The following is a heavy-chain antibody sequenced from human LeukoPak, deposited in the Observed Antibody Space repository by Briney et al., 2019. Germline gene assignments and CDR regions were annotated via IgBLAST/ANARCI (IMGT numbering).Heavy chain of an antibody. J-gene: IGHJ5*02. V-gene: IGHV3-23*01. Sequence: GGSLRLSCAASGFTFSSYAMSWVRQAPGKGLEWVSAISGSGGSTYYADSVKGRFTISRDNSKNTLYLQMNSLRAEDTAVYYCANHSYGYSSGWYINWFDPWGQGTLVTVSS. CDR1: GFTFSSYA. D-gene: IGHD6-19*01. CDR3: ANHSYGYSSGWYINWFDP. CDR2: ISGSGGST.